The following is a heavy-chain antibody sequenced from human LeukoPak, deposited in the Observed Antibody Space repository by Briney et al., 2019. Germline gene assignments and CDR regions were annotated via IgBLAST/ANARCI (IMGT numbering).Heavy chain of an antibody. CDR1: GYTLTELS. V-gene: IGHV1-24*01. CDR2: FDPEDGET. Sequence: GASVKVSCKVSGYTLTELSMHWVRQAPGKGLVWMGGFDPEDGETIYAQKFQGRVTMTEDTSTDTAYMELSSLRSEDTAVYYCATRLPRYSSSWHYYYYGMDVWGQGTTVTVSS. J-gene: IGHJ6*02. D-gene: IGHD6-13*01. CDR3: ATRLPRYSSSWHYYYYGMDV.